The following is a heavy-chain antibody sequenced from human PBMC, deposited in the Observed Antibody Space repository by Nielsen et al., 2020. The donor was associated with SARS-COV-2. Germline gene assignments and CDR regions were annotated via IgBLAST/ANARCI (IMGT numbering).Heavy chain of an antibody. Sequence: ASVKVSCKASGYTFTGYYMHWVRQATGQGLEWMGWMNPNSGNTGYAQKFQGRVTMTRNTSISTAYMELSSLRSEDTAVCYCAVGSSGSYRSYYYYYMDVWGKGTTVTVSS. V-gene: IGHV1-8*02. CDR1: GYTFTGYY. CDR2: MNPNSGNT. D-gene: IGHD3-10*01. CDR3: AVGSSGSYRSYYYYYMDV. J-gene: IGHJ6*03.